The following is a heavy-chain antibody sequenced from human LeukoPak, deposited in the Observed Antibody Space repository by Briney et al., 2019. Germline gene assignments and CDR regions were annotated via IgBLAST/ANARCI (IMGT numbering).Heavy chain of an antibody. CDR3: ARWGYGDYGLYYFDY. Sequence: SETLSLTCTVSGGSISSSSYYWGWIRQPPGKGLEWIGSIYYSGSTNYNPSLKSRVTISVDTSKNQFSLKLSSVTAADTAVYYCARWGYGDYGLYYFDYWGQGTLVTVSS. V-gene: IGHV4-39*07. CDR1: GGSISSSSYY. J-gene: IGHJ4*02. D-gene: IGHD4-17*01. CDR2: IYYSGST.